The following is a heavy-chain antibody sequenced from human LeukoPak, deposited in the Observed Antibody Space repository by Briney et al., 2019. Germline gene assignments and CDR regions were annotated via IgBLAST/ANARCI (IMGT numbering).Heavy chain of an antibody. CDR1: GYTFTAYY. J-gene: IGHJ4*02. D-gene: IGHD5-18*01. CDR2: IDPNSGGT. CDR3: ATSSEGGYSYGSDIDY. Sequence: ASVKVSCKASGYTFTAYYMYWVRQAPGQGLECMGRIDPNSGGTNYAQKFQGRVTVTRDTSISTAYMELSRLRSDDTAVYYGATSSEGGYSYGSDIDYWGQGTLVTVSS. V-gene: IGHV1-2*06.